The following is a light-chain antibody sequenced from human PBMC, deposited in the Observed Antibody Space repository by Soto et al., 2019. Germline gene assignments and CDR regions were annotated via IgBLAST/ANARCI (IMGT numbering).Light chain of an antibody. CDR2: EVS. Sequence: QSVLTQPPSASGSPGHSVTISCTGTSSDVGGYNYVSWYQQHPGKAPKLMIYEVSKRPSGVPDRFSGSKSGNTASLTVSGLQAEDEADYYCSSYAGSNIHYVFGTGTKVTVL. V-gene: IGLV2-8*01. CDR1: SSDVGGYNY. J-gene: IGLJ1*01. CDR3: SSYAGSNIHYV.